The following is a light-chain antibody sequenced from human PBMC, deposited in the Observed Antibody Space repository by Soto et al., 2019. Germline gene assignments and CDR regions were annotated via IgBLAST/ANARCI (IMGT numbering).Light chain of an antibody. J-gene: IGKJ1*01. CDR3: QQYGSSGK. Sequence: EIAMTQSPATLSVSPGERATLSCRASQSVSTNLAWYQQKPGQAPRLLIYGASNRATGIPDRFSGSGSGTDFTLTISRLEPEDFAVYYCQQYGSSGKFGQGTKVDIK. CDR1: QSVSTN. V-gene: IGKV3-20*01. CDR2: GAS.